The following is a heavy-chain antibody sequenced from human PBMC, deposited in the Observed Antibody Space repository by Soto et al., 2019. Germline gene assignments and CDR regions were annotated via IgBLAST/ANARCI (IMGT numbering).Heavy chain of an antibody. Sequence: ASVKVSCKASGYTFTSYGISWVRQAPGQGLERMGWISAYNGNTNYAQKLQGRVTMTTDTSTSTAYMELRSLRSDDTAVYYCARDLLKRDIVVVPAAKWLGWFDPWGQGTLVTVSS. D-gene: IGHD2-2*01. V-gene: IGHV1-18*01. CDR2: ISAYNGNT. CDR1: GYTFTSYG. CDR3: ARDLLKRDIVVVPAAKWLGWFDP. J-gene: IGHJ5*02.